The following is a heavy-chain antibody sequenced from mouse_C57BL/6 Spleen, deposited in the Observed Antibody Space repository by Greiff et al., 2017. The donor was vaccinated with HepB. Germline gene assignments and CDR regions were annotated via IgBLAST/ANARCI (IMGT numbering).Heavy chain of an antibody. D-gene: IGHD2-3*01. CDR2: ISSGGSYT. CDR3: ASYDGYFYYFDY. V-gene: IGHV5-6*01. J-gene: IGHJ2*01. Sequence: EVKLVESGGDLVKPGGSLKLSCAASGFTFSSYGMSWVRQTPDKRMEWVATISSGGSYTYYPDSVKGRFTISRDNAKNTLYLQMSSLKSEDTAMYYCASYDGYFYYFDYWGQGTTLTVSS. CDR1: GFTFSSYG.